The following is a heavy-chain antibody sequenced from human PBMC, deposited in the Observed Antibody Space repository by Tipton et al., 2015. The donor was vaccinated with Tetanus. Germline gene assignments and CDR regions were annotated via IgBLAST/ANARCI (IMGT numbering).Heavy chain of an antibody. Sequence: SLRLSCATSGLSFSGYGLHWLRQAPGKGLEWVALVAYDGNNKYYAGSVKGRFTISRDNSKDTLYLQMNSLRPEDTAVYYCARDGFYYVSGSYYRAFWGQGTLVTVSP. CDR3: ARDGFYYVSGSYYRAF. V-gene: IGHV3-30-3*01. CDR2: VAYDGNNK. D-gene: IGHD3-10*01. J-gene: IGHJ4*02. CDR1: GLSFSGYG.